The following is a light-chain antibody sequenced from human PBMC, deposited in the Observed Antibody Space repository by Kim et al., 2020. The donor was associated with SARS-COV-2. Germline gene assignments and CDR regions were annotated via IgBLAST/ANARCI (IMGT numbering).Light chain of an antibody. J-gene: IGLJ2*01. V-gene: IGLV3-1*01. CDR2: QDT. CDR3: QVWDSTTTV. Sequence: SYELTQPPSVSVSPGQTASITCSGDRLGNKYVCWYQQKPGQSPVVVIYQDTQRPSGIHERFSGSNSGNTATLTISGTQAMDEADYYCQVWDSTTTVFGGGTQLAVL. CDR1: RLGNKY.